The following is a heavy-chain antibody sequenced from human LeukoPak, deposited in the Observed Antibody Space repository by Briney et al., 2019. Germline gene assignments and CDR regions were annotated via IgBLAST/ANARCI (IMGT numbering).Heavy chain of an antibody. CDR3: TRWTRVPDP. J-gene: IGHJ5*02. V-gene: IGHV4-59*01. D-gene: IGHD4-17*01. Sequence: SETLSLTCTVSGASITSTYWTWIRQPPGKGLESIGYIYYTGDTNYNPSLNSRVTISLDTSTSQFSLTLRSVTAADTAVYYCTRWTRVPDPWGQGILVTVSS. CDR1: GASITSTY. CDR2: IYYTGDT.